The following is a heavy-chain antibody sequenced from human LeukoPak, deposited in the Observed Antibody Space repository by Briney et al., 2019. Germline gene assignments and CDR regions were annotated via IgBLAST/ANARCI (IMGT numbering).Heavy chain of an antibody. Sequence: GASVKVSCKASGGTFSSYAISWVRQAPGQGLEWMGRIIPILGIANYAQKFQGRVTITADKSTSTAYMELSSLRSDDTAVYYCARGTHDYGDYMSFDWGQGTLVTVSS. CDR1: GGTFSSYA. J-gene: IGHJ4*02. V-gene: IGHV1-69*04. CDR2: IIPILGIA. D-gene: IGHD4-17*01. CDR3: ARGTHDYGDYMSFD.